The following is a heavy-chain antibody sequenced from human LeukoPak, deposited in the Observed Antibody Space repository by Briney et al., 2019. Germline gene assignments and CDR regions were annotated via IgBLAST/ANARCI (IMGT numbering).Heavy chain of an antibody. CDR3: ARVTSGWPTFDY. Sequence: GGSLRLSCAASGFTFSSYSMNWVRQAPGKGLEWVSSISSSSSYIYYADSVKGRFTNSRDNAKNSLYLQMNSLRAEDTAVYYCARVTSGWPTFDYWGQGTLVTVSS. D-gene: IGHD6-19*01. V-gene: IGHV3-21*01. CDR2: ISSSSSYI. CDR1: GFTFSSYS. J-gene: IGHJ4*02.